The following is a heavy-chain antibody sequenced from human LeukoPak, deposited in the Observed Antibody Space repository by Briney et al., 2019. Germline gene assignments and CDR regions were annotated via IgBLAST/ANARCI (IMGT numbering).Heavy chain of an antibody. CDR3: ARALGSAAGNFDY. J-gene: IGHJ4*02. V-gene: IGHV4-30-4*08. D-gene: IGHD6-13*01. CDR1: GGSISSGDYY. CDR2: IYYSGST. Sequence: SETLSLTCTVSGGSISSGDYYWSWIRQPPGKGLEWIGYIYYSGSTYYNPSLKSRVTISVDTSKNQFSLKLSSVTAADTAVYYCARALGSAAGNFDYWGQGTLVTVSS.